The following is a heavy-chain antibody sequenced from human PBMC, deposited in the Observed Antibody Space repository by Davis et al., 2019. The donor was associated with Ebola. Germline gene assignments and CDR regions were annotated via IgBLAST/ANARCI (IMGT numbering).Heavy chain of an antibody. CDR1: GFTFSSYS. Sequence: GESLKISCAASGFTFSSYSMNWVRQAPGKGLEWVAVISYDGSNKYYAGSVKGRFIISRDDSKNTVYLQMNSLRAEDTAVYYCAKGTRDYWGQGTLVTVSS. J-gene: IGHJ4*02. CDR3: AKGTRDY. V-gene: IGHV3-30*18. CDR2: ISYDGSNK.